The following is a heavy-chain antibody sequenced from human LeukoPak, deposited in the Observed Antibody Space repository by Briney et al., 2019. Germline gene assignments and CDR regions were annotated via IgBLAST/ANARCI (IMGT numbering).Heavy chain of an antibody. Sequence: SETLSLTCAVYGGSFSGYYWSWIRQPPGKGLEWIGEINHSGSTNYNPSLKSRVTISVDTSKNQFSLKLSSVTAADTAVYYRARQGYTYYYDSGGYYPFDYWGQGTLVTVSS. J-gene: IGHJ4*02. CDR2: INHSGST. CDR3: ARQGYTYYYDSGGYYPFDY. D-gene: IGHD3-22*01. V-gene: IGHV4-34*01. CDR1: GGSFSGYY.